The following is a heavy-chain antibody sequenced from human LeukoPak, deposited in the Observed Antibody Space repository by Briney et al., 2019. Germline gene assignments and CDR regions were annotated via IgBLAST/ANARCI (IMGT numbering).Heavy chain of an antibody. CDR3: SRGHYGLDV. CDR2: INQGGTET. CDR1: GVTFSSYG. V-gene: IGHV3-7*01. Sequence: GGSLRLSCVASGVTFSSYGMHWVRQAPGKGLEWVAHINQGGTETSFVDSVKGRFTISRDNAKSSLYLEMNSLRAADTALYYCSRGHYGLDVWGQGTTVTVSS. D-gene: IGHD3-10*01. J-gene: IGHJ6*02.